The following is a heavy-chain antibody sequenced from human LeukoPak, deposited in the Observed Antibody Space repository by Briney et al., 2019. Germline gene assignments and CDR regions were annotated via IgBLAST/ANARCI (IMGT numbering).Heavy chain of an antibody. Sequence: SETLSLTCTVSGGSISSSSYYWRWIRQPPGKGLEWIASTDSSGSTYYNPSLKSRITMFVDTSKNQFSLRLSSVTAADTAVYYCARSPVAGFGYWGQGALVTVSS. V-gene: IGHV4-39*01. J-gene: IGHJ4*02. CDR3: ARSPVAGFGY. CDR2: TDSSGST. CDR1: GGSISSSSYY. D-gene: IGHD6-19*01.